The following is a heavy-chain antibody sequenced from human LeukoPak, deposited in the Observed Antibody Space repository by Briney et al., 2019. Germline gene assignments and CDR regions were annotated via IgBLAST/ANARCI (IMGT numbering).Heavy chain of an antibody. D-gene: IGHD3-22*01. V-gene: IGHV1-18*03. CDR2: ISAYNGNT. CDR1: GYTFTSYG. J-gene: IGHJ6*02. CDR3: ARDRDSSGYYYFSYYYGMDV. Sequence: ASVKVSCKASGYTFTSYGISWVRQAPGQGLEWMGWISAYNGNTNYAQKLQGRVTMTTDTSTSTAYMELRSLRSDDMAVYYCARDRDSSGYYYFSYYYGMDVWGQGTTVTVSS.